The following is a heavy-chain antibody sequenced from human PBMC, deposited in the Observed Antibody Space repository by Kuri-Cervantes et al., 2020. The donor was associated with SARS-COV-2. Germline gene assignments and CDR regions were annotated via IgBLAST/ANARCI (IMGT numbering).Heavy chain of an antibody. CDR3: ARAHAYDFWSGYSHWYFDL. CDR2: MNPNSGNT. D-gene: IGHD3-3*01. Sequence: ASVKVSCKASGGTFSSYAISWVRQATGQGLEWMGWMNPNSGNTGYAQKFQGRVTITRNISISTAYMELSSLRSEDTAVYYCARAHAYDFWSGYSHWYFDLWGRGTLVTVSS. J-gene: IGHJ2*01. CDR1: GGTFSSYA. V-gene: IGHV1-8*03.